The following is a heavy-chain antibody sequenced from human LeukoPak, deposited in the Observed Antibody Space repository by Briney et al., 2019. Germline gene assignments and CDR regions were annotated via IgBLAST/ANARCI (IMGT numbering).Heavy chain of an antibody. Sequence: ASVKVSCKASGYTFTSYGISWVRQAPGQGLEWMGWISAYNGNTNYAQKLQGRVTMTTDTSTSTAYMELRSLRSDDTAVYYCARVAVNTTIYNYYYMDVWGKGTTVTVSS. J-gene: IGHJ6*03. D-gene: IGHD3-22*01. V-gene: IGHV1-18*01. CDR1: GYTFTSYG. CDR2: ISAYNGNT. CDR3: ARVAVNTTIYNYYYMDV.